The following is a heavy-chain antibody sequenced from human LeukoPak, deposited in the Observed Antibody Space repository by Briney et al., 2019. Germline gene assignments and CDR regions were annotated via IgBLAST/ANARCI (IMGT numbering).Heavy chain of an antibody. V-gene: IGHV4-59*08. D-gene: IGHD2/OR15-2a*01. CDR2: IFSSGST. Sequence: PSETLSLTCTVSGGSITGYYWSWIRQPPGKGLEWVGYIFSSGSTNYNPSLKSRVTISLDTSKSQFSLKLISVTASDTAVYYCARLTTFLTTYYPTPWGQGTLVTVSS. CDR1: GGSITGYY. CDR3: ARLTTFLTTYYPTP. J-gene: IGHJ5*02.